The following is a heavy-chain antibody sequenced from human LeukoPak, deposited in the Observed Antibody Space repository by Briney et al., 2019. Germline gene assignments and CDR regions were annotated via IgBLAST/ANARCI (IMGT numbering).Heavy chain of an antibody. J-gene: IGHJ6*02. V-gene: IGHV1-69*04. CDR1: GGTFSSYA. CDR3: ARAREYGSSSGAGPLLYYGMDV. Sequence: GASVKVSCKASGGTFSSYAISWVRQAPGQGLEWMGRIIPILGIANYAQKFQGRVTITADKSTSTAYMELSSLRSEDTAVYYCARAREYGSSSGAGPLLYYGMDVWGQGTTVTVSS. D-gene: IGHD6-6*01. CDR2: IIPILGIA.